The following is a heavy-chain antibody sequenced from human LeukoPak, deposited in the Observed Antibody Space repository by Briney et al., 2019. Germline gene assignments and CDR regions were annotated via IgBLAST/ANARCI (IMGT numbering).Heavy chain of an antibody. CDR3: ARGPEGWLQGTFDY. D-gene: IGHD5-24*01. Sequence: SDTLSLTCAVYGGSFRGYYWLWLRQPPGKGREGVGEINHSGSTNYNPSLKSRVTLSVDTSKNQFSLKLSSVTAADTAVYYCARGPEGWLQGTFDYWGQGTLVAVSS. CDR1: GGSFRGYY. V-gene: IGHV4-34*01. CDR2: INHSGST. J-gene: IGHJ4*02.